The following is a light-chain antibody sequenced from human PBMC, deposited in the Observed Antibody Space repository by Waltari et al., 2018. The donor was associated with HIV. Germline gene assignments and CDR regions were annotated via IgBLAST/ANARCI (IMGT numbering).Light chain of an antibody. CDR2: NND. CDR1: YSNIGSNT. CDR3: ASWDDKLDGWV. Sequence: SLLPQPHSASGTPGQRVPIPCSGSYSNIGSNTVNWHQQLPGSAPRALLYNNDRRPAGVPDRFSGSKSGTSAARAISGLQSEDQGDYYGASWDDKLDGWVFGGGTRLTVL. J-gene: IGLJ3*02. V-gene: IGLV1-44*01.